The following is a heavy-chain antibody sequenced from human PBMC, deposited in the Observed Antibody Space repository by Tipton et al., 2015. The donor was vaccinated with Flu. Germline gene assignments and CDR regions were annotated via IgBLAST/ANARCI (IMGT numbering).Heavy chain of an antibody. D-gene: IGHD3-16*01. J-gene: IGHJ4*02. Sequence: GSLRLSCVASGFTFSSYGMHWVRQAPGKGLEWVALIRYDGSNKYYADSVKGRFTISRDNSKNTLYLQMNSLRAEDTAVYYCARDRWGSLDFWGQGILVTVSS. CDR3: ARDRWGSLDF. CDR1: GFTFSSYG. V-gene: IGHV3-30*02. CDR2: IRYDGSNK.